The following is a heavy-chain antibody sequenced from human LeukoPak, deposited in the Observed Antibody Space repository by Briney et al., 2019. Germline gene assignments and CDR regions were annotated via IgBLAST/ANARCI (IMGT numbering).Heavy chain of an antibody. Sequence: PPETLSLTCTVSGGSISSYYWSWIRQPPGKGLEWIGYIYYSGSTNYNPSLKSRVTISVDTSKNQFSLKLSSVTAADTAVYYCARAGLTRGFDYWGQGTLVTVSS. CDR3: ARAGLTRGFDY. V-gene: IGHV4-59*01. CDR2: IYYSGST. J-gene: IGHJ4*02. D-gene: IGHD1-1*01. CDR1: GGSISSYY.